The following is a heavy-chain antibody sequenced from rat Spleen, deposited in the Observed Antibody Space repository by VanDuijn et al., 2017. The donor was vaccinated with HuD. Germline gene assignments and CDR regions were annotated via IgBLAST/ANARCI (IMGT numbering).Heavy chain of an antibody. J-gene: IGHJ2*01. D-gene: IGHD1-12*03. CDR3: ASQHYYDGYYRDY. CDR1: GFSLTSYN. Sequence: QVQLKESGPGLVQPSQTLSLTCTVSGFSLTSYNVHWVRQPTGKGLEWMGVIWAGGGTDYNSALTSRLSISRDTSKSQVFLKVNNLQTEDTAMYFCASQHYYDGYYRDYWGQGVMVTVSS. CDR2: IWAGGGT. V-gene: IGHV2-30*01.